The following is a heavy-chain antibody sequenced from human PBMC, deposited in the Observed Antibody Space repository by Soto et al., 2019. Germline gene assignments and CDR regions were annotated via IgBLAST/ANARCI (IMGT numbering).Heavy chain of an antibody. V-gene: IGHV3-33*01. Sequence: GGSLRLSCAASGFTFSSYGMHWVRQAPGKGLEWVAVIWYDGSNKYYADSVKGRFTISRDNSKNTLYLQMNSLRAEDTAVYYCARGSPDGYPSDFDYWGQGTLVTVSS. D-gene: IGHD5-12*01. CDR3: ARGSPDGYPSDFDY. CDR2: IWYDGSNK. CDR1: GFTFSSYG. J-gene: IGHJ4*02.